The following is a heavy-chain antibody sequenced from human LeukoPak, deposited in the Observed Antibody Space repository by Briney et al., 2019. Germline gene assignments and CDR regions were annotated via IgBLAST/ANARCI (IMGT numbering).Heavy chain of an antibody. J-gene: IGHJ3*01. Sequence: TGWSLRLSCAASGFTFSSYGMHWVRQAPGKGLEWVAFIRYDGSNKYYADSVKGRFTISRDNSKNTPYLQMNSLRAEDTAVYYCAKGGYQPTWGQGTMVTVSS. CDR3: AKGGYQPT. V-gene: IGHV3-30*02. CDR1: GFTFSSYG. CDR2: IRYDGSNK. D-gene: IGHD2-2*01.